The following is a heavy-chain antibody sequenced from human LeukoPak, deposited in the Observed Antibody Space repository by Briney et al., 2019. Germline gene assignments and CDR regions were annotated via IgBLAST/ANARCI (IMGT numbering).Heavy chain of an antibody. CDR2: INPNSGGT. CDR3: ARGPSSTVTAGYFDY. J-gene: IGHJ4*02. D-gene: IGHD2-21*02. Sequence: ASVKVSCKASGYTFIGYYLHWVRQAPGQGLEWMGWINPNSGGTNYAQKFQGRVTMTGDTSLSTGYMELSRLRSDDTAAYYCARGPSSTVTAGYFDYWGQGTLVAVSS. CDR1: GYTFIGYY. V-gene: IGHV1-2*02.